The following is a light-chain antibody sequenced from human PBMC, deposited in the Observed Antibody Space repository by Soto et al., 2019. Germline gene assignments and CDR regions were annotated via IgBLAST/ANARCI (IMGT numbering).Light chain of an antibody. CDR2: DAS. Sequence: IVLTQSPATLSLSPGERATLSCRASQSVGTYLAWYQQKRGQAPRLLIYDASNRAIGVPARFTGRGSGTDFTLTITNLEPEDFAVYFCQERSVWPLCTFGRGTRLEI. J-gene: IGKJ2*02. CDR3: QERSVWPLCT. V-gene: IGKV3-11*01. CDR1: QSVGTY.